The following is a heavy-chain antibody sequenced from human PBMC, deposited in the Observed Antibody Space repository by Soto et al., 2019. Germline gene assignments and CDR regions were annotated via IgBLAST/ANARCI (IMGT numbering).Heavy chain of an antibody. CDR3: ARDRRYYYDSSGYSDAFDI. Sequence: QVQLVQSGAEVKKPGSSVKVSCKASGGTFSSYAISWVRQAPGQGLEGMGGIIPIFGTANYAQKFQGRVTITADKSTSTAYMELSSLRSEDTAVYYCARDRRYYYDSSGYSDAFDIWGQGTMVTVSS. J-gene: IGHJ3*02. CDR1: GGTFSSYA. V-gene: IGHV1-69*06. D-gene: IGHD3-22*01. CDR2: IIPIFGTA.